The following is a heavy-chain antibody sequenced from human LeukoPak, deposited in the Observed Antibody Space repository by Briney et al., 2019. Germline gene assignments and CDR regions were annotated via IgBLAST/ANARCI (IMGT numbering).Heavy chain of an antibody. Sequence: GGSLRLSCAASGFTFSSYWMSWVRQAPGKGLEWVANIKQDGSEKYYVGSVKGRFTISRDNAKNSLYLQMNSLRAEDTAVYYCAREADSYYMDVWGKGTTVTVSS. V-gene: IGHV3-7*01. CDR2: IKQDGSEK. CDR1: GFTFSSYW. J-gene: IGHJ6*03. CDR3: AREADSYYMDV.